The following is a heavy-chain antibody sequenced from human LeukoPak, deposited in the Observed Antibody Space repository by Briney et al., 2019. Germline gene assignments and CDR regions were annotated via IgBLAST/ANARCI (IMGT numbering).Heavy chain of an antibody. J-gene: IGHJ4*02. Sequence: GGSLRLSCAASGFTFSSYAMSWVRQAPGKGLEWVSGISGSDGSTNYADSVKGRFTISRENSKNTLYLQMNSLRAEDTAVYYCAKDQYDYVWGSYRCDYWGQGTLVTVSS. D-gene: IGHD3-16*02. CDR1: GFTFSSYA. CDR2: ISGSDGST. V-gene: IGHV3-23*01. CDR3: AKDQYDYVWGSYRCDY.